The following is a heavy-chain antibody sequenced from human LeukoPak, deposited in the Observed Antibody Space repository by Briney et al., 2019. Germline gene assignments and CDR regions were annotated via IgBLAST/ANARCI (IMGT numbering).Heavy chain of an antibody. V-gene: IGHV1-69*01. CDR3: ARSRAAVAGLSFDY. CDR1: GGTFSSYA. J-gene: IGHJ4*02. Sequence: SVKVSCKASGGTFSSYAISWVRQAPGQGLEWMGGIIPIFGTANYAQKFQGRVTITADESTSTAYMELSSLRSEDTAVYCCARSRAAVAGLSFDYWGQGTLVTVSS. D-gene: IGHD6-19*01. CDR2: IIPIFGTA.